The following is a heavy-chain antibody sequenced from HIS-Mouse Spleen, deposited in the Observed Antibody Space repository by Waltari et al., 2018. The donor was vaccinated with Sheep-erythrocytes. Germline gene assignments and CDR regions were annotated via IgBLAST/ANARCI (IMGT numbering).Heavy chain of an antibody. V-gene: IGHV4-34*01. CDR3: ARGYGGNTRGAFDI. CDR2: INHREST. D-gene: IGHD2-15*01. CDR1: GGSFSGYY. Sequence: QVQLQQWGAGLLKPSETLSLTCAVYGGSFSGYYWSWIRQPPGKGLEWIGEINHRESTNYNPALKSRGTISVDTSKNQFSLKLSSVTAADTAVYYCARGYGGNTRGAFDIWGQGTMVTVSS. J-gene: IGHJ3*02.